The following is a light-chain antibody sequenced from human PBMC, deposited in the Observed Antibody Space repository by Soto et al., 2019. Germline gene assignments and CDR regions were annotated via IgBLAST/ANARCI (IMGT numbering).Light chain of an antibody. CDR2: AAS. J-gene: IGKJ1*01. Sequence: EIVMTQSPATLSVSPGERATLSCRASQSVNSKLAWYQQKPGQAPRILIYAASTRATGVPARFSGSGSGTEFTLTISSLQSEDFAVYYCQQYNNWPPWTFGQGTKVEIK. CDR3: QQYNNWPPWT. CDR1: QSVNSK. V-gene: IGKV3-15*01.